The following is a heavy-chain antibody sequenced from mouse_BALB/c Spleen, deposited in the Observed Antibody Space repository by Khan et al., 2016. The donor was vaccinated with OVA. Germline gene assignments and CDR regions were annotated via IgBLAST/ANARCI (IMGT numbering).Heavy chain of an antibody. D-gene: IGHD3-3*01. V-gene: IGHV2-9*02. CDR3: ARSKYVARY. Sequence: QVQLKESGPGLVAPSQSLSITCTVYGYSLTRYGVHWVRQPPGKGLEWLGLIWAGGSTNYNWALMSRLSISIDNSKSLVFLIMNSLQTDDTALYYCARSKYVARYWGQGTTITVSS. CDR2: IWAGGST. J-gene: IGHJ2*01. CDR1: GYSLTRYG.